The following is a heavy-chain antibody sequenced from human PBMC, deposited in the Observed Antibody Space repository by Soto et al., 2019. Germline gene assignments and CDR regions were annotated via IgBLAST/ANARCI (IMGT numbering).Heavy chain of an antibody. D-gene: IGHD5-18*01. Sequence: LSLTFAASGFTFSSYAMSWVRQAPGKGLEWVSAIRGSGGSTYYADSVKGRFTISRDNSKNTLYLQMNSLRAEDTAVYYCARELRRGYSYGSPILGYWGQGTLVTVSS. V-gene: IGHV3-23*01. CDR1: GFTFSSYA. CDR2: IRGSGGST. CDR3: ARELRRGYSYGSPILGY. J-gene: IGHJ4*02.